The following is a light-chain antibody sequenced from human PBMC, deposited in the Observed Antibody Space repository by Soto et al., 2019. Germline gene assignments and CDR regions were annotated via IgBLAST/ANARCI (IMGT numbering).Light chain of an antibody. CDR3: QQYGSSPWT. CDR2: DAS. J-gene: IGKJ1*01. V-gene: IGKV3D-20*01. CDR1: QSVSSNY. Sequence: EIVLTQSLSTRSLSPGERAALSCGDSQSVSSNYLAWYQQKPGLAPRLLIYDASRRATGIPDRFSGSGSGADFILSISRLEPEDFAVHYCQQYGSSPWTFGQATKVDIK.